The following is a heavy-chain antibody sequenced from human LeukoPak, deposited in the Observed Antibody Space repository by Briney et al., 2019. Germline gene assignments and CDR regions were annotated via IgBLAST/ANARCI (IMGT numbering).Heavy chain of an antibody. D-gene: IGHD3-10*01. V-gene: IGHV4-59*01. CDR2: IYYSGST. J-gene: IGHJ3*02. Sequence: SETLSLTCTVSGGSISSYYWSWIRQPPGKGLEWIGYIYYSGSTNYNPSLKSRVTISVDTSKNQFSLKLSSVTTADTAVYYCAREGSGRYSPLDAFDIWGQGTMVTVSS. CDR1: GGSISSYY. CDR3: AREGSGRYSPLDAFDI.